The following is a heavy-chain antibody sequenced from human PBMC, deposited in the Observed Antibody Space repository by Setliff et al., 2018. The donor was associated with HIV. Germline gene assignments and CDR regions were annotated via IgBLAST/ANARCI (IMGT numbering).Heavy chain of an antibody. CDR1: GGSISSYY. D-gene: IGHD2-15*01. Sequence: SETLSLTCTVSGGSISSYYWGWIRQHPGKGLEWIGYIYASGSTNYNPSLKSRVTISLDTSRNQFSLKLGSVTAADTAMYYCAREHCSGGSCNGFDIWGQGTMVTVSS. CDR3: AREHCSGGSCNGFDI. CDR2: IYASGST. J-gene: IGHJ3*02. V-gene: IGHV4-4*09.